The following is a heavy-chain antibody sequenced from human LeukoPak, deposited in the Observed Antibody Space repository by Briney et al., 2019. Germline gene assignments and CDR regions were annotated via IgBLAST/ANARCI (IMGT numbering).Heavy chain of an antibody. D-gene: IGHD1-26*01. J-gene: IGHJ3*02. CDR2: IYYSGST. CDR3: ARDGRYYYAFDI. Sequence: PSQTLSLTCAVSGGSFSSGTYSWRWIRQPPGRGLEWIGYIYYSGSTYYNPFLKSRVTISVDTSKNQFSLKLSSLTAADTAVYYCARDGRYYYAFDIWGEGTMVTVSS. CDR1: GGSFSSGTYS. V-gene: IGHV4-30-4*07.